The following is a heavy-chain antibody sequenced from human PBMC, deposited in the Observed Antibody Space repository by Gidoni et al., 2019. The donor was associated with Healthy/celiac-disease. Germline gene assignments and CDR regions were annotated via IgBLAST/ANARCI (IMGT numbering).Heavy chain of an antibody. J-gene: IGHJ6*03. CDR3: ATQYYDFWSGYNNYYMDV. CDR2: IYTSGST. Sequence: QVQLQESGPGLVKPSQTLSLPCTVCGGSISSGRYYWSWIRQPAGKGLEWIGRIYTSGSTNYNPSLKSRVTMSVDTSKNQFALKLSSVTAADTAVYYCATQYYDFWSGYNNYYMDVWGKGTTVTVSS. V-gene: IGHV4-61*02. D-gene: IGHD3-3*01. CDR1: GGSISSGRYY.